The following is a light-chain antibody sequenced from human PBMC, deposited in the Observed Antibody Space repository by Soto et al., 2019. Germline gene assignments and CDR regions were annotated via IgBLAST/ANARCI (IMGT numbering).Light chain of an antibody. CDR1: QSISSY. CDR2: AAS. Sequence: DIQMTQSPSSLSPSVVDRVTLTCRASQSISSYLNWYQQKPGKAPKLLIYAASSLQSGVPSRFSGSGSGTDFTLTISSLQPEDFATYYCQQSYSTPWTFGQGTKVDIK. V-gene: IGKV1-39*01. CDR3: QQSYSTPWT. J-gene: IGKJ1*01.